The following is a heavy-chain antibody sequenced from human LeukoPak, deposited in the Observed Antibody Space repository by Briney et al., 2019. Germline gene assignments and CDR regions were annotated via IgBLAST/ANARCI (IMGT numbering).Heavy chain of an antibody. J-gene: IGHJ4*02. CDR2: INWNGGST. CDR3: ARDRGSYCSSTTCYSTWGY. V-gene: IGHV3-20*04. CDR1: GFTFDDYG. D-gene: IGHD2-2*01. Sequence: GGSLRLSWAASGFTFDDYGMSWVRHAPGKGLEWVSGINWNGGSTVYADSVKGRFTIYREKAKKSLYLQMNSLRAEDTALYYCARDRGSYCSSTTCYSTWGYWGQGTLVTVSS.